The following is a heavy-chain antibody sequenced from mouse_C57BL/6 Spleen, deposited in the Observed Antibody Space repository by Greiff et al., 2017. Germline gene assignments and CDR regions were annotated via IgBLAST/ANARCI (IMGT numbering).Heavy chain of an antibody. V-gene: IGHV1-52*01. J-gene: IGHJ4*01. CDR3: ARFGYYGSSLYYYAMDY. D-gene: IGHD1-1*01. CDR1: GYTFTSYW. CDR2: IDPSDSET. Sequence: QVQLQQPGAELVRPGSSVKLSCKASGYTFTSYWMHWVKQRPIQGLEGIGNIDPSDSETHYNQKFKDKATLTVDKSSSTAYMQLSSLTSEDSAVYYCARFGYYGSSLYYYAMDYWGQGTSVTVSS.